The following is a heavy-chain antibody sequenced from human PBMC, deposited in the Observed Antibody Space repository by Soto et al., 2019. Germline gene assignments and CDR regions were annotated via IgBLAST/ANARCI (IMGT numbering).Heavy chain of an antibody. CDR3: ARHPERIAQIGWFDP. CDR2: ISSSSSTI. Sequence: GGAWRLSCAASGCIVSNNWLGWVRQAPGKGRGWVSYISSSSSTIYYADSVKGRFTISRDNAKNSLYLQMNSLRAEDTAVYYCARHPERIAQIGWFDPWGQ. D-gene: IGHD6-13*01. CDR1: GCIVSNNW. J-gene: IGHJ5*02. V-gene: IGHV3-48*01.